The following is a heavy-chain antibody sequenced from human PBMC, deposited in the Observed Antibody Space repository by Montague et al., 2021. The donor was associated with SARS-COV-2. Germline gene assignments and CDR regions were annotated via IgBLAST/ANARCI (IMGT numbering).Heavy chain of an antibody. V-gene: IGHV3-23*01. Sequence: SLRLSCAASGFIFSSNAMGWVRQAPGKGLEWASTIGGGGRRTYYADSVKGRFTISRDNSKNTLYLQMNSLRAEDTAVYYCAKVGGYSYGLSDYWGQGTLVTVSS. D-gene: IGHD5-18*01. CDR1: GFIFSSNA. CDR2: IGGGGRRT. CDR3: AKVGGYSYGLSDY. J-gene: IGHJ4*02.